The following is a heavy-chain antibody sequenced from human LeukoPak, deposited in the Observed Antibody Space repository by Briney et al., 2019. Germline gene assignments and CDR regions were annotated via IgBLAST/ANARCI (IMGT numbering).Heavy chain of an antibody. CDR1: GFSVSSNY. D-gene: IGHD3-22*01. CDR2: ISGSGGST. Sequence: PGGSLRLSCAASGFSVSSNYMSWVRQAPGKGLEWVSAISGSGGSTYYADSVKGRFTISRDNSKNTLYLQMNSLRAEDTAVYYCAKPKGYDSSGYYYFDYWGQGTLVTVSS. V-gene: IGHV3-23*01. J-gene: IGHJ4*02. CDR3: AKPKGYDSSGYYYFDY.